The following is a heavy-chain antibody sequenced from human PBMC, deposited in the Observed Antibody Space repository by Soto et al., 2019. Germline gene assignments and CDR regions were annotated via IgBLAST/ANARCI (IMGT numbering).Heavy chain of an antibody. D-gene: IGHD6-19*01. CDR1: GFTFSTYL. CDR3: ARYSSAWGL. V-gene: IGHV3-7*01. J-gene: IGHJ4*02. CDR2: IKYDGSET. Sequence: GGSLRLSCAASGFTFSTYLMSWVRQAPGKGLEWVANIKYDGSETYYVDSVKGRFTISRGNAKNSLYLQMNSLRGEDTAVYYCARYSSAWGLWGQGTLVTVSS.